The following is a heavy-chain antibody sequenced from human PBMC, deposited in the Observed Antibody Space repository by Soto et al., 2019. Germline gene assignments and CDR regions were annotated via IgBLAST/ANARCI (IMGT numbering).Heavy chain of an antibody. J-gene: IGHJ5*02. CDR3: ARVPDR. V-gene: IGHV4-30-2*01. D-gene: IGHD2-2*01. Sequence: QLQLPESGSGLVKPSQTLSLTCAVSGGSISSGGYSWSWIRQPPGKGLEWIGYIYHSGSTYYNPSLKSRATISVDRSKNQFSLKLSSVTAADTAVYYCARVPDRWGQGTLVTVSS. CDR1: GGSISSGGYS. CDR2: IYHSGST.